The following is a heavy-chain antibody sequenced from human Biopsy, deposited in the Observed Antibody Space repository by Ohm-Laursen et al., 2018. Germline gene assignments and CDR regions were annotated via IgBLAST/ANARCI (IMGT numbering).Heavy chain of an antibody. CDR3: ARVREGGLLDY. CDR2: VSTYNGNT. D-gene: IGHD3-16*01. V-gene: IGHV1-18*01. Sequence: EASVKVSCKGSGYIFTSFGVSWVRQAPGHGLEWMGWVSTYNGNTEYEQKFQGRVTMTTDTSANTAYMELRSLRSDDTAVYFCARVREGGLLDYWGQGILVTVPS. CDR1: GYIFTSFG. J-gene: IGHJ4*02.